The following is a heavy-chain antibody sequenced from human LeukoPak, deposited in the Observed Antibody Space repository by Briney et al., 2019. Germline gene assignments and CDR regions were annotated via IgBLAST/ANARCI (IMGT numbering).Heavy chain of an antibody. D-gene: IGHD6-13*01. J-gene: IGHJ4*02. Sequence: GGSLRLSCAASGFTFSSYWMSWVRQAPGMGLEWVANIKEDGGEQYYVDSAKGRFTISRDNAKNSLYLQMNTLRAEDTAVYYCARFTRRSPQDYWGQGTLVIVSS. CDR3: ARFTRRSPQDY. V-gene: IGHV3-7*03. CDR2: IKEDGGEQ. CDR1: GFTFSSYW.